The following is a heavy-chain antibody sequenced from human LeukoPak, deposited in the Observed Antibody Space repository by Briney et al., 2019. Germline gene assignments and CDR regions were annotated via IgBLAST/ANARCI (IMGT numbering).Heavy chain of an antibody. Sequence: GGSLRLSCPAYGFIFMNAWMIWVRQAPWGGVEWVGRIKRNADGGTREYAAPARGRFTISRDDSKNTLYLQMNSLKTEDTAVYYCTTFYHEYSPYWGRGTLVTVSS. D-gene: IGHD2/OR15-2a*01. V-gene: IGHV3-15*01. CDR3: TTFYHEYSPY. CDR2: IKRNADGGTR. J-gene: IGHJ4*02. CDR1: GFIFMNAW.